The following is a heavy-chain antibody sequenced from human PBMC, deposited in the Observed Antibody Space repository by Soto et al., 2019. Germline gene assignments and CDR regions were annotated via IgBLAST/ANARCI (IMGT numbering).Heavy chain of an antibody. J-gene: IGHJ5*02. CDR1: SDSFAAYY. CDR3: AREEIAVAGTPRTWFDP. D-gene: IGHD6-19*01. CDR2: VNHSGSP. Sequence: SSETLSLTCDVYSDSFAAYYWGWIRQPPGKGLEWIGEVNHSGSPNYNPSLKSRVTISVATSRNQFSLRLTSVTAADTAVYYCAREEIAVAGTPRTWFDPWGQGTLVTVSS. V-gene: IGHV4-34*01.